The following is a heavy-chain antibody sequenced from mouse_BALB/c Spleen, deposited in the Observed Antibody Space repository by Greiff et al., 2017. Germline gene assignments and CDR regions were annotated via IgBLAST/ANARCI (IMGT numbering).Heavy chain of an antibody. Sequence: VQLQQSGAELARPGASVKLSCKASGYTFTSYWMQWVKQRPGQGLEWIGAIYPGDGDTRYTQKFKGKATLTADKSSSTAYMQLSSLASEDSAVYYCASRHFDVWGAGTTVTVSS. V-gene: IGHV1-87*01. CDR2: IYPGDGDT. CDR1: GYTFTSYW. J-gene: IGHJ1*01. CDR3: ASRHFDV.